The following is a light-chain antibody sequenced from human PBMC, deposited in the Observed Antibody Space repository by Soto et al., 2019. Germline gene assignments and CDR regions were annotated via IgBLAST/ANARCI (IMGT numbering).Light chain of an antibody. Sequence: DIQMTQSPSSLSASAGDRVTITCRASQSVSSNLNWYQQKPGKAPKLLIYAASSLQSGVPSRFSGSGSGTDFTLTISSLQPEDFAAHYCQQSYSTPLTFGPGTKVDIK. CDR3: QQSYSTPLT. V-gene: IGKV1-39*01. J-gene: IGKJ3*01. CDR1: QSVSSN. CDR2: AAS.